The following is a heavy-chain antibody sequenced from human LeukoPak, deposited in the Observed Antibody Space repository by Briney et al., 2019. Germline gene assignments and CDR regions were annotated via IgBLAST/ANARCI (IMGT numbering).Heavy chain of an antibody. CDR3: AELGITMIGGV. V-gene: IGHV3-11*04. D-gene: IGHD3-10*02. J-gene: IGHJ6*04. CDR2: ISSSGTTI. Sequence: GGSLRLSCAASGFTFSDFYMSWFRQAPGKGLEWVAYISSSGTTIYYADSVKGRFTISRDNAKNSLYLQMNSLRAEDTAVYYCAELGITMIGGVWGKGTTVTISS. CDR1: GFTFSDFY.